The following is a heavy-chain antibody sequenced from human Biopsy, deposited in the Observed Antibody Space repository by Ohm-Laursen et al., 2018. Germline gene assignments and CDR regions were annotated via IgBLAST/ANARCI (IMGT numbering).Heavy chain of an antibody. CDR2: IIAVSGLV. D-gene: IGHD3-3*01. J-gene: IGHJ4*02. CDR1: GYTFTGYY. CDR3: ATPFQYYDSWGGYPPFDH. Sequence: SVKVSCKASGYTFTGYYLHWVRQAPGEGLEWMGGIIAVSGLVNYAPKFQGRVSITADKSTTTAYMELSNLKSEDTAVYYCATPFQYYDSWGGYPPFDHWGQGTLVTVSS. V-gene: IGHV1-69*10.